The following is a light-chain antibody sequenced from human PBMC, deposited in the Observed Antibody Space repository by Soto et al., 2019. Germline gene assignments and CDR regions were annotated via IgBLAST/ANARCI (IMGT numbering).Light chain of an antibody. V-gene: IGLV2-14*01. J-gene: IGLJ2*01. CDR2: EVT. CDR3: SSYTSSTTLDVV. CDR1: SSDVGGHNY. Sequence: QSALTQPASVSGSHGQSITISCTGTSSDVGGHNYVSWYQQHPGTAPKLMIYEVTNRPSGVSNRFSGSKSGNTASLTISGLQAEDEADYYCSSYTSSTTLDVVFGGGTKLTVL.